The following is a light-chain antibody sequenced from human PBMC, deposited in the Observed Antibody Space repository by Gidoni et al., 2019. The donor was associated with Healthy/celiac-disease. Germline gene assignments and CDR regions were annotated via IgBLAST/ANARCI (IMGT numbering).Light chain of an antibody. CDR3: QQSYSTPPT. Sequence: DIQMTQSPSSLSASVGDRVTITCRASQSISSYLNWYQQKPGKAPKLLIYAASSLQSGVPSRFSGSGSVTDFTLTISSLQPEDFETYYCQQSYSTPPTFGQGKKLEIK. CDR1: QSISSY. V-gene: IGKV1-39*01. J-gene: IGKJ2*01. CDR2: AAS.